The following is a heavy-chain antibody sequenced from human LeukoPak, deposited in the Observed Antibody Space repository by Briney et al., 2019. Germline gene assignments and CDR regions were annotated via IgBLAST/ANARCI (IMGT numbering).Heavy chain of an antibody. CDR1: GYTFTSYG. J-gene: IGHJ4*02. D-gene: IGHD3-22*01. Sequence: ASVKVSCKASGYTFTSYGISWVRQAPGQGLEWMGWISAYNGHTNYAQKLQGRVTMTTDTSTSTAYMELRSLRSDDTAVYYCARGGDDSHRRYYYDSSGQHYWGQGTLVTVSS. CDR2: ISAYNGHT. CDR3: ARGGDDSHRRYYYDSSGQHY. V-gene: IGHV1-18*01.